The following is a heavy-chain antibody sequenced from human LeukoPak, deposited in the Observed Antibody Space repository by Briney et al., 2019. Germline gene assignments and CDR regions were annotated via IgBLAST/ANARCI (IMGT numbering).Heavy chain of an antibody. CDR2: IRSKAYGGTT. V-gene: IGHV3-49*03. CDR1: GFTFGDYA. J-gene: IGHJ4*02. Sequence: GGSLRLSCTASGFTFGDYAMSWFRQAPGKGLEWLSFIRSKAYGGTTQYAASVKGGFTISRDDSKSIAYLQMNSLKTEDTAVYYCTRDQATVTTRRFDYWGQGNLVTVSS. CDR3: TRDQATVTTRRFDY. D-gene: IGHD4-17*01.